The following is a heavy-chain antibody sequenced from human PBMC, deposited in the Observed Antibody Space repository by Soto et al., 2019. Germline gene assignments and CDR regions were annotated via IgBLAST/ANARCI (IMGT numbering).Heavy chain of an antibody. D-gene: IGHD1-26*01. Sequence: GGSLRLSCAGSGFTFSSYAMSWVRQAPGKGLEWVSAISGSGGTTYYADSVKGRFTISRDNSKDTLYLQMNSLRAEDTAVYYCARLGGSYAVPHFDYWGQGTLVTAPQ. CDR2: ISGSGGTT. J-gene: IGHJ4*02. V-gene: IGHV3-23*01. CDR3: ARLGGSYAVPHFDY. CDR1: GFTFSSYA.